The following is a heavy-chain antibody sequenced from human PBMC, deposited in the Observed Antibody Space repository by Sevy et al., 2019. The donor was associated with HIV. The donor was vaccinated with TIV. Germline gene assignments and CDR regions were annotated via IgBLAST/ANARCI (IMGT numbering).Heavy chain of an antibody. CDR1: VFTFSSYG. CDR3: AKEGLRPYDSSSYYAGPDAFHI. CDR2: ISRSGGRT. D-gene: IGHD3-22*01. Sequence: GGSLRLSCAASVFTFSSYGMSWVRQAPGKGLEWVSAISRSGGRTYYADSVKGRFTISRDNSKNTLYLQMNSLRAEDTAVHYCAKEGLRPYDSSSYYAGPDAFHIWGQGTMVTVSS. J-gene: IGHJ3*02. V-gene: IGHV3-23*01.